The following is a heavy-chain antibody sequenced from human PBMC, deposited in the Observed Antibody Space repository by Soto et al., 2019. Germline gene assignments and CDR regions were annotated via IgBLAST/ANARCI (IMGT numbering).Heavy chain of an antibody. V-gene: IGHV4-39*01. CDR1: GGSISSSSYY. CDR2: IYYSGST. Sequence: SETLSLTCTVSGGSISSSSYYWGWIRQPPGKGLEWIGSIYYSGSTYYNPSLKSRVTISVDTSKNQFSLKLSSVTAAYTAVYYCARCPTDGAYYMDVWGKGTTVTVSS. CDR3: ARCPTDGAYYMDV. J-gene: IGHJ6*03. D-gene: IGHD3-10*01.